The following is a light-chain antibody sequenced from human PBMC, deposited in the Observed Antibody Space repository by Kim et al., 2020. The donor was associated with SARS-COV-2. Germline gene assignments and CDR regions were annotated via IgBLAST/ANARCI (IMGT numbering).Light chain of an antibody. V-gene: IGKV1-27*01. CDR2: AAS. J-gene: IGKJ1*01. CDR3: QKYNAAPWT. CDR1: QDISNY. Sequence: SVGDKVTITSRESQDISNYVVWYQQKPGRVPKVLIYAASALHSGVPSRFSGGEFGTDFTLTISSLQPEDVATYYCQKYNAAPWTFGQGTKVDIK.